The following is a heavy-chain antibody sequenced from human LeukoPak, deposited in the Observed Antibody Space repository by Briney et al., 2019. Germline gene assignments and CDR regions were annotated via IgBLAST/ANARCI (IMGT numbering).Heavy chain of an antibody. D-gene: IGHD3-22*01. V-gene: IGHV3-23*01. CDR2: ITGSGDAT. CDR1: GFAFNNYA. CDR3: VNIHWTRDSYWYLDL. J-gene: IGHJ2*01. Sequence: GGSLRLSCAASGFAFNNYAMTWVRQAPGKGLEWVSGITGSGDATSYADSVKGRFTISRDNSKNTLYMQMNSLRAEDTAVYYCVNIHWTRDSYWYLDLWGRGTLVTVSS.